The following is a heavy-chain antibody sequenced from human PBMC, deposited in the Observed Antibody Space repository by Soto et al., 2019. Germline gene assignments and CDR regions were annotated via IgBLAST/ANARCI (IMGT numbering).Heavy chain of an antibody. Sequence: GGSLRLSCAASGFTLSSYAMHWVRQAPVKGLEWMILISYDGSNEYYADSVKGRFTISRDNSKNTLYLQMNSLRAEDTAVYYCARGGPRLKKPRFNHGMDVWGQGTTVTVSS. J-gene: IGHJ6*02. V-gene: IGHV3-30-3*01. CDR3: ARGGPRLKKPRFNHGMDV. D-gene: IGHD1-1*01. CDR2: ISYDGSNE. CDR1: GFTLSSYA.